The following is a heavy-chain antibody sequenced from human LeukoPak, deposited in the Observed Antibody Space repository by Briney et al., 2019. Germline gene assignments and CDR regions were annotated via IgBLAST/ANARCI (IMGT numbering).Heavy chain of an antibody. V-gene: IGHV3-30-3*01. CDR2: ISYDGSNK. Sequence: GRSLRLSCAASGFTFSSYAMHWVRQAPGKGLEWVAVISYDGSNKYYADSVKGRFTISRDNSKNTLYLQMNSLRAEDTAVYYCARVKVVVVAATPGPLDYWGQGTLVTGSP. J-gene: IGHJ4*02. CDR3: ARVKVVVVAATPGPLDY. D-gene: IGHD2-15*01. CDR1: GFTFSSYA.